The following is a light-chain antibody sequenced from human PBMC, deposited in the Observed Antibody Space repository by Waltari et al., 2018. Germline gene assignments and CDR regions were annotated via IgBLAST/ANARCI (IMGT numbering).Light chain of an antibody. V-gene: IGLV1-47*01. J-gene: IGLJ1*01. CDR3: ASWDDSLSGYV. CDR2: RDN. CDR1: PSNTGGGHF. Sequence: QSLLTQPPSASGTPGQRVIISCLGRPSNTGGGHFVYWYQQVAGAAPKLLISRDNKRPSGVPDRFSGSKSDNSASLAISGLRSEDEADYYCASWDDSLSGYVFGAGTKVTVL.